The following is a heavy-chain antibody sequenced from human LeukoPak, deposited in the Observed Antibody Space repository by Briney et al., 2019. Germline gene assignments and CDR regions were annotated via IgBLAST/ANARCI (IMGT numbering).Heavy chain of an antibody. CDR3: ARENWVLPYDY. V-gene: IGHV3-7*01. CDR1: GFTFSSCW. Sequence: GGSLRLSCAASGFTFSSCWMSWVRQAPGKGLEWVANIKQDGSEKYYVDSVKGRFTISRDNAKNSLYLQMNSLRAEDTAVYYCARENWVLPYDYWGQGTLVTVSS. D-gene: IGHD7-27*01. J-gene: IGHJ4*02. CDR2: IKQDGSEK.